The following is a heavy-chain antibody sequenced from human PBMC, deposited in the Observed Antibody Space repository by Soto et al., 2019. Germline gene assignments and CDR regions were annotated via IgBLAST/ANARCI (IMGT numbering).Heavy chain of an antibody. D-gene: IGHD2-2*01. CDR2: ISGSGGST. Sequence: GGSLRLSCAASGFTFSNYAMSWVRQAPGKGLEWLSTISGSGGSTYYADSVKGRFTIARDNSKNTLYLQMNSLRAEDTAVYYCAKDHQPGKVFVPAAIDFFDSWGPGTLVNVS. CDR1: GFTFSNYA. V-gene: IGHV3-23*01. CDR3: AKDHQPGKVFVPAAIDFFDS. J-gene: IGHJ4*02.